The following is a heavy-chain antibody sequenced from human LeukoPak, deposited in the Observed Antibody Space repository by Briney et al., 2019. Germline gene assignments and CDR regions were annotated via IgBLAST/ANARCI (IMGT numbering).Heavy chain of an antibody. V-gene: IGHV4-59*08. J-gene: IGHJ4*02. Sequence: PSETLSLTCTVPGGSISRYYWSWVRQPPGKGLEWIGYIYYSGSTNYNPSLKSRVTISVDTSKNQFSLKLSSVTAADTAVYYCARGYGDFRVEGRYFHSWGQGTLVTVSS. CDR1: GGSISRYY. CDR2: IYYSGST. D-gene: IGHD4-17*01. CDR3: ARGYGDFRVEGRYFHS.